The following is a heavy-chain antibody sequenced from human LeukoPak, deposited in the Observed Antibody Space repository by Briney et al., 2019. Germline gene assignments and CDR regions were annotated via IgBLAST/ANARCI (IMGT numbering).Heavy chain of an antibody. Sequence: GGSLRLSCAASGFTFSSYAMSWVRQAPGKGLEWVSAISGSGGSTYYADSVKGRFTISRDNSKNTLYLQMNSLRAEDTAVYYCATHCGGGSCYGFYDYGLDVWGQGTTVTVSS. CDR2: ISGSGGST. J-gene: IGHJ6*02. V-gene: IGHV3-23*01. D-gene: IGHD2-15*01. CDR3: ATHCGGGSCYGFYDYGLDV. CDR1: GFTFSSYA.